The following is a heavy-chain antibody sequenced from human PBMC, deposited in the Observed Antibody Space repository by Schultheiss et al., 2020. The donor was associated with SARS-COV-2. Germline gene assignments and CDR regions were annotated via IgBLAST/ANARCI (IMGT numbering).Heavy chain of an antibody. J-gene: IGHJ3*02. CDR1: GGSFSGYY. D-gene: IGHD2-2*01. CDR3: AREIPAASDDAFDI. Sequence: SETLSLTCAVYGGSFSGYYWSWIRQPPGKGLEWIGEINHSGSTYYNPSLKSLVTISVDTSKNQFSLKLSSVTAADTAVYYCAREIPAASDDAFDIWGQGTMVTVSS. CDR2: INHSGST. V-gene: IGHV4-34*01.